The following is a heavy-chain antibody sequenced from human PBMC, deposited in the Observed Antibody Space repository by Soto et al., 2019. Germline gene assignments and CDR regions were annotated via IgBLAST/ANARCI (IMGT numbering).Heavy chain of an antibody. V-gene: IGHV1-8*02. CDR1: GYDFTAYD. Sequence: ASVKVSCKASGYDFTAYDINWVRQASGQGLEWMGWMNPINGATGSVRRFQGRVSMTRNTATGTAYLELTSLRSDDSAVYYCGRGPSPRAPAGGTPYYYAMDVWGQGTTVTVSS. CDR3: GRGPSPRAPAGGTPYYYAMDV. CDR2: MNPINGAT. J-gene: IGHJ6*02. D-gene: IGHD6-13*01.